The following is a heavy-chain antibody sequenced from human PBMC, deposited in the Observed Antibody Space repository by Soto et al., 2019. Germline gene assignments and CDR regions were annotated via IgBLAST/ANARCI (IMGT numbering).Heavy chain of an antibody. Sequence: GVSLRLSCAASGFTFSNAWMNWVRQAPGKGLEWVGRIKSKTDGGTTDYAAPVKGRFTISRDDSKNTLYLQMNSLKTEDTAVYYCTTERFPGPFSDAFDIWGQGTMVTVSS. V-gene: IGHV3-15*07. J-gene: IGHJ3*02. CDR2: IKSKTDGGTT. CDR3: TTERFPGPFSDAFDI. CDR1: GFTFSNAW. D-gene: IGHD3-3*01.